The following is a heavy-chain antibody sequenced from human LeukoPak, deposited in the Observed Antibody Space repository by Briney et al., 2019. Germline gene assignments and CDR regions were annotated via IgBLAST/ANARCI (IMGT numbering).Heavy chain of an antibody. CDR3: ARDRMTGYCSSTSCYEGGYNWFDP. CDR1: GGSISSGSYY. J-gene: IGHJ5*02. D-gene: IGHD2-2*01. V-gene: IGHV4-61*02. CDR2: IYTSGST. Sequence: TLSLTCTVSGGSISSGSYYWSWIRQPAGKGLEWIGRIYTSGSTNYNPSLKSRGTISVDTSKNQFSLKLSSVTAADTAVYYCARDRMTGYCSSTSCYEGGYNWFDPWGQGTLVTVSS.